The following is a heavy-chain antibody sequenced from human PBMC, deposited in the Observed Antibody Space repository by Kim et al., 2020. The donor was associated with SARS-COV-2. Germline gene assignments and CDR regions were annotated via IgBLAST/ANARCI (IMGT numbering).Heavy chain of an antibody. V-gene: IGHV3-23*01. CDR2: ISGSGGST. CDR1: GFTFSSYA. CDR3: AKDPALWFRELLYYFDY. J-gene: IGHJ4*02. Sequence: GGSLRLSCAASGFTFSSYAMSWVRQAPGKGLVWVSAISGSGGSTYYADSVKGRFTISRDNSKNTLYLQMNSLRAGDTAVYYCAKDPALWFRELLYYFDYWGQRTLVTVSS. D-gene: IGHD3-10*01.